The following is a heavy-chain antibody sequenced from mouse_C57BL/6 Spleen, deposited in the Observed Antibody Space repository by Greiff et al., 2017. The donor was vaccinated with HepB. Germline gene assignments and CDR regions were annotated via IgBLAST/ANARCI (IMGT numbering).Heavy chain of an antibody. V-gene: IGHV5-16*01. D-gene: IGHD1-1*01. Sequence: EVQLQESEGGLVQPGSSMKLSCTASGFTFSDYYMAWVRQVPEKGLEWVANINYDGSSTYYLDSLKSRFIISRDNAKNILYLQMSSLKSEDTATYYCARDLRGYGPFDYWGQGTTLTVSS. J-gene: IGHJ2*01. CDR1: GFTFSDYY. CDR2: INYDGSST. CDR3: ARDLRGYGPFDY.